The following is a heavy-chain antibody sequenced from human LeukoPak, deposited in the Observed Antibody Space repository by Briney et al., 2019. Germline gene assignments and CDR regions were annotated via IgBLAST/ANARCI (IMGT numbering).Heavy chain of an antibody. CDR3: ASWPGGWYGEDS. CDR1: GVTVSNNF. CDR2: IYGGGST. D-gene: IGHD6-19*01. Sequence: PGGSLRLSCAASGVTVSNNFMSWVRQAPGKGLEWVSVIYGGGSTYYADSVKGRFTISRDTSKNTLHLQMNSLRAEDTAVYYCASWPGGWYGEDSWGQGTLVTVSS. J-gene: IGHJ4*02. V-gene: IGHV3-53*01.